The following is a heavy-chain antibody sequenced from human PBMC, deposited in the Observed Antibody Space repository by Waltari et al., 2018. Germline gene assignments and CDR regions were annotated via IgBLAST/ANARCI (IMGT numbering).Heavy chain of an antibody. V-gene: IGHV3-30*18. J-gene: IGHJ4*02. D-gene: IGHD2-15*01. CDR1: GFTFSSYG. CDR2: ISNDGSNK. Sequence: VQLVESGGGVVQPGRSLRLSCAASGFTFSSYGLHWVRQAPGKGLAWVAVISNDGSNKYEADSVKGRFTISRDNSKNTLYLQMNSLRAEDTAVYYCAQGGPSLYCSGGSCYSGRFDYWGQGTLVTVSS. CDR3: AQGGPSLYCSGGSCYSGRFDY.